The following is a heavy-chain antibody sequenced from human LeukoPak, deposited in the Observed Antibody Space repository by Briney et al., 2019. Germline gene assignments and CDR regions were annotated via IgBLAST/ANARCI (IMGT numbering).Heavy chain of an antibody. CDR2: IVSNGDST. Sequence: PGGSLRLACSASGFTFTRYGMHWVRQAPGKGLEYVSAIVSNGDSTYYADSVKGRFTISRDKAKNSLYLQMNSLRAEDTAIYYCAREGMVATFDYWGQGTLVTVSS. CDR3: AREGMVATFDY. J-gene: IGHJ4*02. V-gene: IGHV3-64*04. CDR1: GFTFTRYG. D-gene: IGHD5-12*01.